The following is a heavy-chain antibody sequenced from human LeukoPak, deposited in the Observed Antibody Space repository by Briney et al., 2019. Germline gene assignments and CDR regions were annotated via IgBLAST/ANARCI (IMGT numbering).Heavy chain of an antibody. CDR1: GLIFCIHA. CDR2: ISYDGSKT. D-gene: IGHD6-13*01. V-gene: IGHV3-30*04. J-gene: IGHJ4*02. Sequence: TGGSLRLSCAPSGLIFCIHATHWLRQAPGKGLEWVAVISYDGSKTYYADSVKGRFTISRDNSKNTLYLQMNSLSVEDTAVYYSARRGIASAGTGRYGCDYWGQGTLVTVSS. CDR3: ARRGIASAGTGRYGCDY.